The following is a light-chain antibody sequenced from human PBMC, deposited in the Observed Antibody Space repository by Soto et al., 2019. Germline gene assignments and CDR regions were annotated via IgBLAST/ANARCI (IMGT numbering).Light chain of an antibody. CDR2: GAS. Sequence: EIVITQSPATLSVSPGERATLSCRASQSVSSNLAWYQQKPGQAPRLLIYGASTRATGIPARFSGSGSGTEFTLTISSLQSEDFAVYYCKQYNNWPRTFDQGTKVDIK. CDR3: KQYNNWPRT. V-gene: IGKV3-15*01. CDR1: QSVSSN. J-gene: IGKJ1*01.